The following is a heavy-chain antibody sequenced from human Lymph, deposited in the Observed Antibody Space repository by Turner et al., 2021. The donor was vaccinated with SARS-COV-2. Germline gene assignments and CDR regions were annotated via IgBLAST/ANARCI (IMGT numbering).Heavy chain of an antibody. J-gene: IGHJ5*02. Sequence: QVQLVQSGAEVKKPGAPVKVSCKASGYTFTNYGISWVRQAPGEGVEWMGWISGNNDNTNYAQKLQGRVTMTTDTSTSTAYMELRSLRSDDTAVYYCARSNFDWLFSPDWFDPWGQGTLVIVSS. V-gene: IGHV1-18*01. CDR2: ISGNNDNT. D-gene: IGHD3-9*01. CDR1: GYTFTNYG. CDR3: ARSNFDWLFSPDWFDP.